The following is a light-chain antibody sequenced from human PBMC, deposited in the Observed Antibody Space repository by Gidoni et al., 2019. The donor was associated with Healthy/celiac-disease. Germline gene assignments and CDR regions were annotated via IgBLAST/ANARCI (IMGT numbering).Light chain of an antibody. J-gene: IGKJ4*01. V-gene: IGKV2-28*01. CDR3: MQALQRLT. CDR1: QSLLHSNGYNY. Sequence: DIVMTQSPLSLPVTPGEPASISCRSSQSLLHSNGYNYLDWYLQKPGPSPQLLIYLGSNRASGVPDRFSGSGSGTDFTLKISRVEAEDVGVYYCMQALQRLTFGGGTKVEIK. CDR2: LGS.